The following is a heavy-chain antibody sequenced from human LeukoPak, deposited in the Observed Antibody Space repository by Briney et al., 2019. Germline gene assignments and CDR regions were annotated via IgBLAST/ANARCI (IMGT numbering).Heavy chain of an antibody. CDR2: ISYDGSNK. Sequence: PGGSLRLSCAASGFTFSSYAMHWVRQAPGKGLEWVAVISYDGSNKYYADSVKGRFTISRGNSKNTLYLQMNSLRAEDTAVYYCARERSSSSGSFDYWGQGTLVTVSS. V-gene: IGHV3-30*04. CDR3: ARERSSSSGSFDY. CDR1: GFTFSSYA. D-gene: IGHD6-6*01. J-gene: IGHJ4*02.